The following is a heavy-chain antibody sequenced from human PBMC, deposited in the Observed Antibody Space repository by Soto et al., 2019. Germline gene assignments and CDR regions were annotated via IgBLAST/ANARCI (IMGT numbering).Heavy chain of an antibody. CDR3: ASLQSPVAFDY. CDR2: ISGGGDTT. V-gene: IGHV3-23*01. J-gene: IGHJ4*02. D-gene: IGHD4-4*01. Sequence: GGSLRLSCAASGFTFRSSDMSWVRQVPGKGLEWVSSISGGGDTTYYADSVKGRFTISRDNFKNTLYLQMNSLRAEETAVYYCASLQSPVAFDYWGQGTLVTVSS. CDR1: GFTFRSSD.